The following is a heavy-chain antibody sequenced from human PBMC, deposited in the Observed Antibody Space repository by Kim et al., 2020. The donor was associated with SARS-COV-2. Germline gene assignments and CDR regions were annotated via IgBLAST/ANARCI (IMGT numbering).Heavy chain of an antibody. Sequence: SETLSLTCTVSGGSISSYYWSWIRQPPGKGLEWIGYIYYSGSTNYNPSLKSRVTISVDTSKNQFSLKLSSVTAADTAVYYCAREPPIAVAGKGWFDPWGQGTLVTVSS. CDR2: IYYSGST. CDR3: AREPPIAVAGKGWFDP. CDR1: GGSISSYY. J-gene: IGHJ5*02. D-gene: IGHD6-19*01. V-gene: IGHV4-59*01.